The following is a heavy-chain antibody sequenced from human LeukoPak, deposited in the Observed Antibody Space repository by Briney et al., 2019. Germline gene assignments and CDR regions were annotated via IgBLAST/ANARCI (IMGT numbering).Heavy chain of an antibody. D-gene: IGHD5-18*01. CDR3: ARGLRQTIGYPLFDY. CDR2: IDSSRKAI. Sequence: AGGSLRLSCAVSGFTFSDYYMSWIRQAPGKGQEWISYIDSSRKAIYYADSVKGRFTISRDNAKNSLFLQMNSLRTEDTAVYYCARGLRQTIGYPLFDYWGQGALVTVSS. V-gene: IGHV3-11*04. CDR1: GFTFSDYY. J-gene: IGHJ4*02.